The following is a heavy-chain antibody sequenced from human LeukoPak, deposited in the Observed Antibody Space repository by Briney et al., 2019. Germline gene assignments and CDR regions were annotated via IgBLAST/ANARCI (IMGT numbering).Heavy chain of an antibody. D-gene: IGHD3-22*01. CDR2: IYYSGST. CDR3: ARDCHYYDSSGYCSGMDV. Sequence: SEILSLTRTISEGSISSGGYNWSWIRQHPGKGLEWIGYIYYSGSTYYNPSLKSRVTISVDTSKNQFSLKLSSVTAADTAVYYCARDCHYYDSSGYCSGMDVWGQGTTVTVSS. V-gene: IGHV4-31*03. J-gene: IGHJ6*02. CDR1: EGSISSGGYN.